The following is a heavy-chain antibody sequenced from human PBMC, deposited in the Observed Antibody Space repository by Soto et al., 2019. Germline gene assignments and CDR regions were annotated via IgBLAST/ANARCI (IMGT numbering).Heavy chain of an antibody. CDR1: GGSFSGYY. Sequence: SETLSLTCAVYGGSFSGYYWSWIRQPPGKGLEWIGEINHSGSTNYNPSLKSRVTISVDTSKNQFSLKLSSVTAADTAVYYCARGKWLRPYYYYGMDVWGQGPTVTVSS. CDR3: ARGKWLRPYYYYGMDV. J-gene: IGHJ6*02. CDR2: INHSGST. V-gene: IGHV4-34*01. D-gene: IGHD5-12*01.